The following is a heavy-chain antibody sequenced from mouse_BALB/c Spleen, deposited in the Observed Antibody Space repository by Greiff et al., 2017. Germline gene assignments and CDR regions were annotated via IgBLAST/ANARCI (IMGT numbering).Heavy chain of an antibody. CDR2: ISDGGSYT. CDR3: ARGSTATDYYAMDY. Sequence: EVHLVESGGGLVKPGGSLKLSCAASGFTFSDYYMYWVRQTPEKRLEWVATISDGGSYTYYPDSVKGRFTISRDNAKNNLYLQMSSLKSEDTAMYYCARGSTATDYYAMDYWGQGTSVTVSS. D-gene: IGHD1-2*01. J-gene: IGHJ4*01. CDR1: GFTFSDYY. V-gene: IGHV5-4*02.